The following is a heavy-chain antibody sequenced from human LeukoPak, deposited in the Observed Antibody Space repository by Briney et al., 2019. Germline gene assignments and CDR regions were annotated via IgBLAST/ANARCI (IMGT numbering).Heavy chain of an antibody. CDR1: GFTISSYG. CDR2: IWYDGSNK. CDR3: ARDTHYYYDSSGLPHP. D-gene: IGHD3-22*01. V-gene: IGHV3-33*01. Sequence: PGGSLRLSCAASGFTISSYGMHWVRQAPGKGLEWVAVIWYDGSNKYYADSVKGRFTISRDNSKNTLYLQMNSLRAEDAAVYYCARDTHYYYDSSGLPHPWGQGTLVTVSS. J-gene: IGHJ5*02.